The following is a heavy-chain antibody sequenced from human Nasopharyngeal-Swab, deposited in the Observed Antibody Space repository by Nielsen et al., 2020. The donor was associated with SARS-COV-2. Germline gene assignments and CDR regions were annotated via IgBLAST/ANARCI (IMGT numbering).Heavy chain of an antibody. Sequence: SETLSLTCTVSGGSISSSSYYGGGIRQSPGKGRERIGIIYYSGSTYYNPSLKSRVTISVDTSENQFSLKLSSVTAADTAVYFCARRFVTYYDFWSGYHTKRFDYWGQGTLVTVSS. D-gene: IGHD3-3*01. CDR3: ARRFVTYYDFWSGYHTKRFDY. CDR1: GGSISSSSYY. CDR2: IYYSGST. V-gene: IGHV4-39*01. J-gene: IGHJ4*02.